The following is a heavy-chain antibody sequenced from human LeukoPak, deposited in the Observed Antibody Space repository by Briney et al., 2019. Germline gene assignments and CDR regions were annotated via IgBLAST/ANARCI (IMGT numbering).Heavy chain of an antibody. V-gene: IGHV3-64*01. CDR3: ERGPRVLGYCSSNSCYANY. CDR1: GFTFSSYA. Sequence: GGSLRLSCAASGFTFSSYAIHWGRQAPGKGLEYVSAISSNGGSTYYANSVKGRFTISRDNSKSTMYLQMGSLRAEDMAVYYCERGPRVLGYCSSNSCYANYWGQGTLVTVSS. D-gene: IGHD2-2*01. CDR2: ISSNGGST. J-gene: IGHJ4*02.